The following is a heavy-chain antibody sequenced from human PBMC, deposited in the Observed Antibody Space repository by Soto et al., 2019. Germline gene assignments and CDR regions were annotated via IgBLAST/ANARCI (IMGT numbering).Heavy chain of an antibody. CDR3: ARPIQYYFDTSAQSAWFDP. V-gene: IGHV1-69*12. J-gene: IGHJ5*02. CDR2: IIPIFSTP. Sequence: QVQLVQSGAEVKKPGSSVKVSCKTSGGTFGSYAISWVRQAPGQGLEWMGGIIPIFSTPNYAQKVQGRVRIPADEATSTAYMELSSLRSEDTAVYYCARPIQYYFDTSAQSAWFDPWGQGTLVTVSS. D-gene: IGHD3-22*01. CDR1: GGTFGSYA.